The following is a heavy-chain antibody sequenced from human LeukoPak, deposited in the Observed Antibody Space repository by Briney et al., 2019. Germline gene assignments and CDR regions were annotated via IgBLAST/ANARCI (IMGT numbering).Heavy chain of an antibody. Sequence: GESLKISCKSSGYSYTIYWICWVRQMPGKDLEWMGIIYPGDSDTRYNPSFQGQVTISTDRSISTAYLQWSSLKASDTAMYYCASSTYGDCYMDVLRKPRTVTVSS. V-gene: IGHV5-51*01. CDR1: GYSYTIYW. J-gene: IGHJ6*03. D-gene: IGHD4-17*01. CDR2: IYPGDSDT. CDR3: ASSTYGDCYMDV.